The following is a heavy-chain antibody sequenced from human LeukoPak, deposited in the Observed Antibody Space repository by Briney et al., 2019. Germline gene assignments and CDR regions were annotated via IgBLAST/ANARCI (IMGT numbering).Heavy chain of an antibody. CDR1: GYPFTNYD. CDR2: ISTYTGNT. Sequence: ASVKVSCKASGYPFTNYDISWVRQAPGQGLEWMGWISTYTGNTKYAQRFQGRVIMTTDTSTSTAYMELRSLRSDDTAVFYCARDFWVRHSAPAPKDLWGQGTLVTVSS. D-gene: IGHD2-2*01. V-gene: IGHV1-18*01. J-gene: IGHJ5*02. CDR3: ARDFWVRHSAPAPKDL.